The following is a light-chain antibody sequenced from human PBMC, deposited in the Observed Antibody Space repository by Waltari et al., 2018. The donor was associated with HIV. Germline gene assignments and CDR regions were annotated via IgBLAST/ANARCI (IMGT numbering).Light chain of an antibody. Sequence: QSALTQPASVSGSPGQSLTITCTGTSDDVGGYNHVPWYQQKIDSPPKLIIAAVTHRPSGVSGRFSGSKSGNTASLTITGLRPDDEAVYFCSSYTRSISVIFGGGTRLIV. J-gene: IGLJ2*01. CDR2: AVT. V-gene: IGLV2-14*01. CDR1: SDDVGGYNH. CDR3: SSYTRSISVI.